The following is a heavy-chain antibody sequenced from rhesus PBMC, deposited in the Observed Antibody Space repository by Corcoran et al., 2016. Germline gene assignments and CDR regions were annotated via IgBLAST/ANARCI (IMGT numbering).Heavy chain of an antibody. J-gene: IGHJ4*01. Sequence: QVQLQESGPGLVKPSETLSLTCAVSGYSISSNYWSWIRQPPGKGLEWIGYIYGSSGVTFYNPSLKSRVTFSPYASKNQFSLKLSSVTAADTAVYYCAREMQWVQLWGQGVLVTVSS. CDR2: IYGSSGVT. CDR3: AREMQWVQL. V-gene: IGHV4-147*01. D-gene: IGHD5-24*01. CDR1: GYSISSNY.